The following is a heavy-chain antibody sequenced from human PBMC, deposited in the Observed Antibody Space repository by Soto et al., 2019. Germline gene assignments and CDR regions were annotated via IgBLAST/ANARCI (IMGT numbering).Heavy chain of an antibody. D-gene: IGHD2-2*01. V-gene: IGHV1-24*01. J-gene: IGHJ4*02. CDR3: AVRAGRYQLLERLIDY. Sequence: GASVKVSCKVSGYTLTELSMHWVRQAPGKGLEWMGGFDPEDGETIYAQKFQGRVTMTEDTSTDTAYMELSSLRSEDTAVYYCAVRAGRYQLLERLIDYGGQGTLVTVSS. CDR2: FDPEDGET. CDR1: GYTLTELS.